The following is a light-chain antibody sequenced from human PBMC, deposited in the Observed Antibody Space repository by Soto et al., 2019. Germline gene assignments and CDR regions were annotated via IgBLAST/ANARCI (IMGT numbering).Light chain of an antibody. J-gene: IGLJ1*01. CDR3: AAWDDSLSGFYL. CDR1: SSNIGNNF. CDR2: RNN. Sequence: QSVLTQPPSASGTPGQRVTISCSGSSSNIGNNFVYWYQQSPGTAPKLLIFRNNQRPSGVPDRFSGSKSGTSASLAISGLRSEDEADYYCAAWDDSLSGFYLFGTGTKLTVL. V-gene: IGLV1-47*01.